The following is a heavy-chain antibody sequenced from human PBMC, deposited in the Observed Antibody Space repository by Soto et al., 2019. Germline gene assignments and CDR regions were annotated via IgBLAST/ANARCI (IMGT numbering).Heavy chain of an antibody. Sequence: SETLSLTCTVSGGSTNIDYSYWSWLRPPPRRGREWIGYTYGIETTYSTPSLKRRVTISVATSKDPFSLKLNSVTAADTAVYYCARDRPSAIVAMLASNAIDVWGQGTTVTVSS. CDR1: GGSTNIDYSY. V-gene: IGHV4-30-4*01. CDR3: ARDRPSAIVAMLASNAIDV. CDR2: TYGIETT. D-gene: IGHD5-12*01. J-gene: IGHJ6*02.